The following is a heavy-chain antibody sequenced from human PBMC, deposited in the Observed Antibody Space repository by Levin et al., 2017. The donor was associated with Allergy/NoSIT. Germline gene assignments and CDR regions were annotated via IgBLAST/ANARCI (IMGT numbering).Heavy chain of an antibody. CDR2: IYWDGNE. Sequence: SGPTLVKPTQTLTLTCTLSGVSIKGSGVGVGWIRQPPGRALEWLSIIYWDGNERYTPSLMSRLTITKDRSKNQVVLTMTNVDPADTATYYCALRRSSCLWFGDCAYFQQWGQGTLVTVAS. CDR1: GVSIKGSGVG. V-gene: IGHV2-5*02. D-gene: IGHD3-10*01. CDR3: ALRRSSCLWFGDCAYFQQ. J-gene: IGHJ1*01.